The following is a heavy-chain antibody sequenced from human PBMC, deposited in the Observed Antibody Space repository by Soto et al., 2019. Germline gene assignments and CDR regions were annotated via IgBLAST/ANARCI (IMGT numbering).Heavy chain of an antibody. Sequence: ASVKVSCKASGYTFTSYAMHWVRQAPGQRLEWMGWINAGNGNTKYSQKFQGRVTITRDTSASTAYMELSSLRSEDTAVYYCARDYYYGSGSYFYYYYGMDVWGQGTTVTVSS. CDR1: GYTFTSYA. CDR2: INAGNGNT. CDR3: ARDYYYGSGSYFYYYYGMDV. J-gene: IGHJ6*02. V-gene: IGHV1-3*01. D-gene: IGHD3-10*01.